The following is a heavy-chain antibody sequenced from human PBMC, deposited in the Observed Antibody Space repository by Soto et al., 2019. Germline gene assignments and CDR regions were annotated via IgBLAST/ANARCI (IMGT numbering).Heavy chain of an antibody. CDR1: DFTISPYW. J-gene: IGHJ3*01. CDR3: GTDQWGGAFDL. V-gene: IGHV3-7*01. Sequence: GSLRLSCATSDFTISPYWMTWVRQTPGQGLGFVANIKEDGSVTNYVDSVKGRFTISRDNAKNSLYLQMNSLRAEDTAVYYCGTDQWGGAFDLWGRGTKVTVSS. CDR2: IKEDGSVT. D-gene: IGHD3-10*01.